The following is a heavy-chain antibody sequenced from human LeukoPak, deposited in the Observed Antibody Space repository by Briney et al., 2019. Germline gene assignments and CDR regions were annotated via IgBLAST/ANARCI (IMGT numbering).Heavy chain of an antibody. CDR2: INPDGGIT. J-gene: IGHJ4*02. CDR3: ARDFTGYRDI. D-gene: IGHD5-12*01. V-gene: IGHV3-74*01. Sequence: GGSLRLSCADSGFTLSSYWVHWVRQPPGKGLVWVSRINPDGGITNYADSVRGRFTISRDNAKNTLYLQTNSLRAEDTAVYYCARDFTGYRDIWGQGTLVTVSS. CDR1: GFTLSSYW.